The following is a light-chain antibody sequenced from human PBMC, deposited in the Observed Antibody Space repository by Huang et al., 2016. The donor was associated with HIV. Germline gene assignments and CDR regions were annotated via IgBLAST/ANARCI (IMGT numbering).Light chain of an antibody. CDR1: ESIGSW. J-gene: IGKJ2*01. Sequence: IQMTQSPSTLTASVGDRVTVTCRASESIGSWLAWYQQKPGKAPKLLIYKASTSASDVPSRFRGSGSGTQFTLIISSLQPDDFATYYCQHYSTSMYSFGQGTKVEIK. CDR3: QHYSTSMYS. CDR2: KAS. V-gene: IGKV1-5*03.